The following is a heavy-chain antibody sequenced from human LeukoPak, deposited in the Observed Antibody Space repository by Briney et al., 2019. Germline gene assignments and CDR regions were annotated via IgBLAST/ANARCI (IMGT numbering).Heavy chain of an antibody. CDR3: AREGPGTPTDY. Sequence: ASVKVSCKATGFTFTNYDINWVRQATGQGLEWMGWMNPINGNTGYAQKFQGRVTMTRDTSTSTVYMELSSLRSEDTAVYYCAREGPGTPTDYWGQGTLVTVSS. CDR1: GFTFTNYD. J-gene: IGHJ4*02. V-gene: IGHV1-8*01. CDR2: MNPINGNT.